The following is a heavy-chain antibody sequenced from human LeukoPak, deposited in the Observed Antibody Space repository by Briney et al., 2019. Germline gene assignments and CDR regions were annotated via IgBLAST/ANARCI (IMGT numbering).Heavy chain of an antibody. CDR3: ARGWGRVFDYYYYMDV. V-gene: IGHV3-21*04. CDR2: ISSSSSYI. Sequence: GGSLRLSCAASGFTFSSYSMNWVRQAPGKGLEWVSSISSSSSYIYYADSVKGRFTISRDNAKNSLYLQMNSLRAEDTAVYYCARGWGRVFDYYYYMDVWGKGTTVTISS. D-gene: IGHD3-16*02. CDR1: GFTFSSYS. J-gene: IGHJ6*03.